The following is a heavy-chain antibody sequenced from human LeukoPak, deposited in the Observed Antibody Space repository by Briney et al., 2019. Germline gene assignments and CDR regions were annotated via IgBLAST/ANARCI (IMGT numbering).Heavy chain of an antibody. CDR3: ARYPLIRVSYNWFVP. CDR2: VFPEDSDV. V-gene: IGHV5-51*03. D-gene: IGHD3-10*01. Sequence: GECLRSSCVRALDTVSTYWVWGVCALRGRGLECMGVVFPEDSDVIYNPSFEGQVTISADQSINPAYLQWDSLKASDTAMYYCARYPLIRVSYNWFVPWGQGTQVS. CDR1: DTVSTYW. J-gene: IGHJ5*02.